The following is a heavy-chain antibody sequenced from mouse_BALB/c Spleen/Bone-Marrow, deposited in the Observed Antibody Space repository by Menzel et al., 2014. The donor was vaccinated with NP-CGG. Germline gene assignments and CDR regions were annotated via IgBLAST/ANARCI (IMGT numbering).Heavy chain of an antibody. J-gene: IGHJ3*01. V-gene: IGHV5-17*02. D-gene: IGHD2-1*01. CDR1: GFTFSSFG. Sequence: EVKVEESGGGLVQPGGSRKLSCAASGFTFSSFGMHWVRQAPEKGLEWVAYISSGSSTIYYADTVKGRFTISRDNPKNTLFLQMASLRSEDTAMYYCARGGNYAWVSYWGQGTLVTVSA. CDR3: ARGGNYAWVSY. CDR2: ISSGSSTI.